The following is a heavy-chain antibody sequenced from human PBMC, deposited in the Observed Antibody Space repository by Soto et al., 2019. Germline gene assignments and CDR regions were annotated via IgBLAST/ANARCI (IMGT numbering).Heavy chain of an antibody. CDR2: IYYSGST. J-gene: IGHJ6*02. V-gene: IGHV4-39*01. Sequence: SETLSLTCSVSGGSISSTTFYWGWIRQPPRQGLELIGSIYYSGSTYYNPSLKSRVTISVDTSKNQFSLKLSSVTAADTAVYYCARHVRGSSSRLYYYYGMDVWGQGTTVTVSS. CDR3: ARHVRGSSSRLYYYYGMDV. CDR1: GGSISSTTFY. D-gene: IGHD6-6*01.